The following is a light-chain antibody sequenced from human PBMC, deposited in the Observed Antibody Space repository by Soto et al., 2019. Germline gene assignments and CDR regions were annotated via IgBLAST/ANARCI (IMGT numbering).Light chain of an antibody. CDR3: QAWDITTVV. V-gene: IGLV3-1*01. J-gene: IGLJ2*01. Sequence: SYELTQPPSVSVSPGQTASITCSGDTLGDRYVCWYQQKPGQSPVLVIYQDNRRPSGVPERFSGSNSGNTATLTISGTQAMDEADYFCQAWDITTVVFGGGTKVTVL. CDR1: TLGDRY. CDR2: QDN.